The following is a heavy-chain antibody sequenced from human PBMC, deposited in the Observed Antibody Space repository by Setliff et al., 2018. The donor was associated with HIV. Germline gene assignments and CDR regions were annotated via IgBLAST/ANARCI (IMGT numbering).Heavy chain of an antibody. Sequence: SETLSLTCAVYGGSFSGFYWIWIRQPPGKGLEWIGSIYYSGSTYYNPSLKSRVTISVDTSKNQFSLKLSSVTAADTAVYSCARERLTFGEFANWFDPWGQGTLVTVSS. CDR3: ARERLTFGEFANWFDP. J-gene: IGHJ5*02. V-gene: IGHV4-34*01. CDR2: IYYSGST. CDR1: GGSFSGFY. D-gene: IGHD3-10*01.